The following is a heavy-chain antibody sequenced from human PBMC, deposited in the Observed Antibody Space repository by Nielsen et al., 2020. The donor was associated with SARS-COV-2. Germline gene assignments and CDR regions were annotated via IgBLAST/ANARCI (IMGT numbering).Heavy chain of an antibody. D-gene: IGHD6-25*01. Sequence: GGSLRLSCAASGFKFTSYTMNWVRQAPGKGLEWVASITMSGAYMYYADSVRGRFTVSRDNAEKSLYLQMNSLRDEDTAIYYCARDQDGGAATSNWYFDLWGRGTLVIVSS. V-gene: IGHV3-21*01. CDR1: GFKFTSYT. J-gene: IGHJ2*01. CDR3: ARDQDGGAATSNWYFDL. CDR2: ITMSGAYM.